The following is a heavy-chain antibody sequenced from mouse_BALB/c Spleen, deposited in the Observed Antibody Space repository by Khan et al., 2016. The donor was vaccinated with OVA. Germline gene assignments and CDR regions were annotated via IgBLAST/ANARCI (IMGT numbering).Heavy chain of an antibody. CDR3: ARGDGYYEDAMDY. Sequence: VKLLESGHGLVAPSQSLSITCTVSGFSLTSYGVHWVRQPPGKGLEWLGVIWAGGSTNYNSALMSRLSISRDKSKSQVFLKMNSLQTGDTATYYCARGDGYYEDAMDYWGQGTSVTVSS. V-gene: IGHV2-9*02. J-gene: IGHJ4*01. D-gene: IGHD2-3*01. CDR2: IWAGGST. CDR1: GFSLTSYG.